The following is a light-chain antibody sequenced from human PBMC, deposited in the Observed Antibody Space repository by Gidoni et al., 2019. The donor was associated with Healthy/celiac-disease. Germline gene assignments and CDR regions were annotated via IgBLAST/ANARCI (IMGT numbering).Light chain of an antibody. CDR1: SSNIGSNY. Sequence: QSVLPQPPSASGTPGQRVTISCSGSSSNIGSNYVYWYQQLPGTAPKLLIYRNNQRPSGGPDRFSGSKSGTSGSLAISGLRSEDEADYYCAAWDDSLSGVVFGGGTKLTVL. V-gene: IGLV1-47*01. CDR3: AAWDDSLSGVV. J-gene: IGLJ2*01. CDR2: RNN.